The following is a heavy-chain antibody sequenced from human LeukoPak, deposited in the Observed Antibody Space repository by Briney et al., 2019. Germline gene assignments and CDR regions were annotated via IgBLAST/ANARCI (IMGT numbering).Heavy chain of an antibody. CDR1: GYTFTTYA. D-gene: IGHD6-13*01. Sequence: ASVKVSCKASGYTFTTYAMNWVRQAPGQGLEWMGIINPSGGSTSYAQKFQGRVTTTRDMSTSTVYMELSSLRSEDTAVYYCARNPSWSDAEYFQHWGQGTLVTVSS. J-gene: IGHJ1*01. V-gene: IGHV1-46*01. CDR2: INPSGGST. CDR3: ARNPSWSDAEYFQH.